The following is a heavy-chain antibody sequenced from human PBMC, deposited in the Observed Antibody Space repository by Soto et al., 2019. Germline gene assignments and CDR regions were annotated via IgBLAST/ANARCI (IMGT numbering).Heavy chain of an antibody. D-gene: IGHD6-19*01. CDR3: ARAFFPRGWYGGY. CDR2: INHSGST. Sequence: SETLSLTCAVYGGSFSGYYWSWIRQPPGKGLEWIGEINHSGSTNYNPSLKSRVTISVDTSKNQFSLKLSSVTAADTAVYYCARAFFPRGWYGGYWGQGTLVTVSS. V-gene: IGHV4-34*01. J-gene: IGHJ4*02. CDR1: GGSFSGYY.